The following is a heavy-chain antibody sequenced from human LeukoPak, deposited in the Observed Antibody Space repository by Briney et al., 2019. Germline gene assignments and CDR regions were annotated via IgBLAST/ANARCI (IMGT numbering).Heavy chain of an antibody. CDR1: GGSFSGYY. V-gene: IGHV4-34*01. J-gene: IGHJ5*02. Sequence: SETLSLTCAVYGGSFSGYYWSWIRQPPGKGLEWIGEINHSGSTNYNPSLKSRVTISVDTSKNQFSLKLSSVTAADTAVYYCARMYSSSWYGWFDPWGQGTLVTVSS. CDR3: ARMYSSSWYGWFDP. D-gene: IGHD6-13*01. CDR2: INHSGST.